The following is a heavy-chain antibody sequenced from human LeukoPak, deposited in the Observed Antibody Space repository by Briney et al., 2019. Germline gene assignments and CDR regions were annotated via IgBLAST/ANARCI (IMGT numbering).Heavy chain of an antibody. CDR2: TYYRSKWYN. J-gene: IGHJ3*01. CDR3: ARGGQGDGYSADEAFDV. Sequence: SQTLSLTCVISGDSVVSNSTACNWIRQSPSRGLEWLGRTYYRSKWYNDYAVSVKSRIIINPDTSKNQFSLQLNSVTPEDTAVYYCARGGQGDGYSADEAFDVWGQGTMVTVS. V-gene: IGHV6-1*01. D-gene: IGHD5-24*01. CDR1: GDSVVSNSTA.